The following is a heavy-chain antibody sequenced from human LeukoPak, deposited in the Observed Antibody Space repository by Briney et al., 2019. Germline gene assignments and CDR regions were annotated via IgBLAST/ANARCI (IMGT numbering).Heavy chain of an antibody. V-gene: IGHV4-39*07. CDR3: ARTRSGAYRY. J-gene: IGHJ4*02. CDR1: GGSISSSSYY. Sequence: SETLSLTCTVSGGSISSSSYYWGWIRQPPGKGLEWIGSIYYSGSTYYNPSLKSRVTISVDTSKNQFSLTLSSVTAADTAVYYCARTRSGAYRYWGQGTMVTVSS. CDR2: IYYSGST. D-gene: IGHD3-16*01.